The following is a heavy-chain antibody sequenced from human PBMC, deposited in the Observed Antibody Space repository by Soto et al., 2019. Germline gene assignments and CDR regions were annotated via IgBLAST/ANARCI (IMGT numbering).Heavy chain of an antibody. CDR2: IYHRGST. CDR3: ASASLGYCSGGSCAFDY. V-gene: IGHV4-30-2*01. D-gene: IGHD2-15*01. J-gene: IGHJ4*02. CDR1: GGSISSGGYS. Sequence: QLQLQESGSGLVKPSQTLSLTCAVSGGSISSGGYSWSWIRQPPGKGLEWIGYIYHRGSTYYNPSLKSRVTLSVDRSKNQFSLKLSCVTAADTAVYYCASASLGYCSGGSCAFDYWGQGALVTV.